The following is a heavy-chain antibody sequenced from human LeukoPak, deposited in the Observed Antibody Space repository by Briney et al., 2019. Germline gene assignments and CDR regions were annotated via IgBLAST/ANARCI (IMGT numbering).Heavy chain of an antibody. D-gene: IGHD2-15*01. CDR3: ARDCSGGSCYFNDAFDI. CDR2: IYTSGST. V-gene: IGHV4-4*07. CDR1: GGSISSYY. Sequence: KPSETLSLTCTVSGGSISSYYWSWIRQPAGKGLEWIGRIYTSGSTNYNPSLKSRVTMSVDTSKNQFSLKLSSVTAADTAVYYCARDCSGGSCYFNDAFDIWGQGTMVTVSS. J-gene: IGHJ3*02.